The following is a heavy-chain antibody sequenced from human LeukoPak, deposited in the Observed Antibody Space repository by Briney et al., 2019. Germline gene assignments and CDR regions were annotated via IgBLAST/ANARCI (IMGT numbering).Heavy chain of an antibody. V-gene: IGHV4-39*07. CDR2: IYYSGST. CDR3: ARVGVGATLLGY. D-gene: IGHD1-26*01. J-gene: IGHJ4*02. CDR1: GGSISSSSYY. Sequence: SETLSLTCTVSGGSISSSSYYWGWIRQPPGKGLEWIGSIYYSGSTYYNPSLKSRVTISVDTSKNQFSLKLSSVTAADTAVYYCARVGVGATLLGYWGQGTLVTVSS.